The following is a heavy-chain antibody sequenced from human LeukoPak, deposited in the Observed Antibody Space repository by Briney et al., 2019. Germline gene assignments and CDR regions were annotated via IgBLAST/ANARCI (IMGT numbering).Heavy chain of an antibody. V-gene: IGHV3-66*01. J-gene: IGHJ6*02. CDR1: GFTASSNY. CDR2: IYSGGST. CDR3: ARGIGGGSYYNYYDGMDV. D-gene: IGHD1-26*01. Sequence: GGSPRLSCAASGFTASSNYMSWVRQAPGKELEWVSVIYSGGSTYYADSVKGRFTISRDNSKNTLYLQMNSLRAEDTAVYYCARGIGGGSYYNYYDGMDVWGQGTTVTVSS.